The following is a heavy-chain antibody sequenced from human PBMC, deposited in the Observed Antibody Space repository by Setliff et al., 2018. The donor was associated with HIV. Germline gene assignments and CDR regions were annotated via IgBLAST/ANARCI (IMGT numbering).Heavy chain of an antibody. CDR2: IYHTGKT. CDR1: GGSVSTSSYS. CDR3: GRVAGYCAPSRCYGYNAFDI. Sequence: PSETMSLTCTVSGGSVSTSSYSWGWIRQPPEKGLAWIGTIYHTGKTYYNSSLNSRVTRAVDTSKDQFSLNLSNVTAADTAVYYCGRVAGYCAPSRCYGYNAFDIWGPGTMVTVSS. D-gene: IGHD2-15*01. V-gene: IGHV4-39*01. J-gene: IGHJ3*02.